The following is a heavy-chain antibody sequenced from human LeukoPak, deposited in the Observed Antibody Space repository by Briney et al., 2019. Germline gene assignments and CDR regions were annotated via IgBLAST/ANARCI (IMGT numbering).Heavy chain of an antibody. Sequence: GGTLRLSCAASGFTFSSYGMSWVRQAPGKGLEWVSAISGSGGSTYYADSVKGRFAISRDNAKNSLYLQMNSLRAEDTAVYYCARGGWQQLDNWFDPWGQGTLVTVSS. CDR3: ARGGWQQLDNWFDP. V-gene: IGHV3-23*01. J-gene: IGHJ5*02. CDR2: ISGSGGST. D-gene: IGHD6-13*01. CDR1: GFTFSSYG.